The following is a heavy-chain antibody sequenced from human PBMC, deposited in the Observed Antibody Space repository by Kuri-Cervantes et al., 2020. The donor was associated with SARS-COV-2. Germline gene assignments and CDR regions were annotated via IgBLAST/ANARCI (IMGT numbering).Heavy chain of an antibody. J-gene: IGHJ4*02. CDR2: ISGRGGST. CDR3: AKSHNYFDY. CDR1: GFTFSSYA. Sequence: GESLKISCAASGFTFSSYAMSWVRQAPGKGLEWVSAISGRGGSTYYADSVKGRFTISRDNSKNTLYLQMNSLRAEDTAVYYCAKSHNYFDYWGQGTLVTVSS. V-gene: IGHV3-23*01.